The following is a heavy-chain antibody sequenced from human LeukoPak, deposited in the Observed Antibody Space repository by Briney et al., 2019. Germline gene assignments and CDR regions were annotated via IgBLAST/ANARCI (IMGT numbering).Heavy chain of an antibody. D-gene: IGHD5-18*01. V-gene: IGHV3-30-3*01. Sequence: PSGRSLRLSCAASGFTFSSYAMHWVRLAPGKGLEWVAVISYGGSNKYYADSVKGRFTISRDNSKNTLYLQMNSLRAEDTAVYYCARDTRWIQLWELDYWGQGTLVTVSS. CDR3: ARDTRWIQLWELDY. CDR2: ISYGGSNK. J-gene: IGHJ4*02. CDR1: GFTFSSYA.